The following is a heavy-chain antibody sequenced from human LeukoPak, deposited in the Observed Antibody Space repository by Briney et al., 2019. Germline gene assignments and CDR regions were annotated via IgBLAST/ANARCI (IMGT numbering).Heavy chain of an antibody. CDR2: ISGSGAAT. D-gene: IGHD6-19*01. CDR3: AKDLSSGWYPYYFDF. Sequence: PGGSLRLSCAASGVTFSNYAMNWVRQAPGKGLEWVSAISGSGAATFNADSVKGRFTISRDNSKNTLYLQMNSLRAEDTAVYYCAKDLSSGWYPYYFDFWGRGTLVTVSS. V-gene: IGHV3-23*01. CDR1: GVTFSNYA. J-gene: IGHJ4*02.